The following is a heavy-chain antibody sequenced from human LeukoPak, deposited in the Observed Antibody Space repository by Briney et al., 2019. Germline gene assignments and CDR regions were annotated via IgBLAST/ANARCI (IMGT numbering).Heavy chain of an antibody. J-gene: IGHJ3*02. CDR3: ARVILTVTFDI. V-gene: IGHV3-21*01. CDR1: GFTFSSYN. D-gene: IGHD1-14*01. CDR2: ISSSSNYI. Sequence: PGGSLRLSCAASGFTFSSYNMNWVRQAPGKGLEWVSSISSSSNYIYYADSVRGRFTISRDNAKNSLFLQMDSLRGEDTAVYFCARVILTVTFDIWGQGTMVTVSS.